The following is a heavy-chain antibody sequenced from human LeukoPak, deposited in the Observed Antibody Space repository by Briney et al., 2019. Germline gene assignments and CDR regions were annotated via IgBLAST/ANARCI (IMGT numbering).Heavy chain of an antibody. V-gene: IGHV1-2*02. CDR1: GYTFTGYY. CDR3: ARDGPCSSASCQNFDY. CDR2: INPNSGDT. J-gene: IGHJ4*02. Sequence: GASVKVSCKASGYTFTGYYMHWVRQAPGQGLEWMGWINPNSGDTIFAQKFQGRVTMTRDTSISTAYLELSRLTSDDTAVYYCARDGPCSSASCQNFDYWGQGTLVTVSS. D-gene: IGHD2-2*01.